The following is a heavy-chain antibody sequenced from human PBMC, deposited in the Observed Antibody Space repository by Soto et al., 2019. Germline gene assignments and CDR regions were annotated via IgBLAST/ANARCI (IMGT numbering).Heavy chain of an antibody. CDR2: ISSGASYI. CDR3: AREGGMITFGGVIVRVSGMDV. D-gene: IGHD3-16*02. CDR1: GFTFSSYS. J-gene: IGHJ6*02. Sequence: EVQLVESGGGLVKPGGSLRLSCAASGFTFSSYSMNWVRQAPGQGLEWVSSISSGASYIYYAESVKGRFTISRDNAKNLLCLQMNSLRAEDTAVYYCAREGGMITFGGVIVRVSGMDVWGQGTTVTVSS. V-gene: IGHV3-21*01.